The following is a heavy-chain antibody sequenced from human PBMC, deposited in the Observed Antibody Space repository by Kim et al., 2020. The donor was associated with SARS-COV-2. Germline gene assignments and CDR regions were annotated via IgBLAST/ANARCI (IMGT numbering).Heavy chain of an antibody. Sequence: VSVRCRITINPDTSKNQFSLQLNSVTPEDTAVYYCARERDYGGNSADFDYWGQGTLVTVSS. CDR3: ARERDYGGNSADFDY. V-gene: IGHV6-1*01. D-gene: IGHD4-17*01. J-gene: IGHJ4*02.